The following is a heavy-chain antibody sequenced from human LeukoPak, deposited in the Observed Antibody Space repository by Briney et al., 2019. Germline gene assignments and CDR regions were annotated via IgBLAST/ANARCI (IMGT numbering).Heavy chain of an antibody. CDR1: GYSFTANG. J-gene: IGHJ4*02. CDR3: ARDGYYDSSGYPLG. CDR2: INPSGGST. Sequence: ASVKVSCKASGYSFTANGITWVRQAPGQGLEWMGMINPSGGSTSYAQKFQGRVTMTRDTSTSTVYMELSSLRSEDTAMYYCARDGYYDSSGYPLGWGQGTLVTVSS. D-gene: IGHD3-22*01. V-gene: IGHV1-46*01.